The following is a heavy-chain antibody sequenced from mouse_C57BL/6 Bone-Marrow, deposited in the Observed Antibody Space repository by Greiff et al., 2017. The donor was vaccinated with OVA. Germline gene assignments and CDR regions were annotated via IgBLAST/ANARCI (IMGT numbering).Heavy chain of an antibody. D-gene: IGHD1-1*01. V-gene: IGHV1-69*01. CDR3: AREIRYFDY. Sequence: QVQLQQPGAELVMPGASVKLSCKASGYTFTSYWMHWVKQRPGQGLEWIGEIDPSDSYTNYNQKFKGKSTLTVDKSSSTAYMQLSSLTSEDSAVYYCAREIRYFDYWGQGTTLTVSS. CDR1: GYTFTSYW. CDR2: IDPSDSYT. J-gene: IGHJ2*01.